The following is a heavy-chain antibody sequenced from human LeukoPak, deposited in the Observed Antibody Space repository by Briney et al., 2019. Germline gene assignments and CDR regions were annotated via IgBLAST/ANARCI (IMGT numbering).Heavy chain of an antibody. J-gene: IGHJ4*02. Sequence: SSVKVSCKASGYTFTSYGISLVRQAPGQAREWMGWISTYNVNTNQLQNLHPRVTITTDTYTSTAYMQLRSLRSDDTAADYCSRGASSGGLYFDYWGGGRLVSVSS. V-gene: IGHV1-18*01. CDR3: SRGASSGGLYFDY. D-gene: IGHD6-6*01. CDR1: GYTFTSYG. CDR2: ISTYNVNT.